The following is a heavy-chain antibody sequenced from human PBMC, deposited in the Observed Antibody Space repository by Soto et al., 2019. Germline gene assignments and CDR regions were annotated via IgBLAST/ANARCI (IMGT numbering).Heavy chain of an antibody. J-gene: IGHJ5*02. CDR3: AKDESYSSGWFVH. Sequence: GGSRRLSCAGSGVTFSSNAVIWVRQPPGKGLEWVSGISGGGGSTYYAESVKGRFAISRDNSKNTLYLQMNSLRAEDTAVYYCAKDESYSSGWFVHWGQGTLVTVSS. CDR1: GVTFSSNA. D-gene: IGHD6-19*01. V-gene: IGHV3-23*01. CDR2: ISGGGGST.